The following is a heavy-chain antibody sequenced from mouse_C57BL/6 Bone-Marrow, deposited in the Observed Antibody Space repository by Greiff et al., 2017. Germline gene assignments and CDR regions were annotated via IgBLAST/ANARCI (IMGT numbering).Heavy chain of an antibody. J-gene: IGHJ2*01. V-gene: IGHV5-6*01. Sequence: EVQLVESGGDLVKPGGSLKLSCAASGFTFSSYGMSWVRQTPDKRLEWVATISSGGSYTYYPDSVKGRFTISRDNAKNTLYRQMSSLKSEDTAMYDCARQRAPYLDYWGQGTTLTVSS. CDR3: ARQRAPYLDY. CDR1: GFTFSSYG. CDR2: ISSGGSYT. D-gene: IGHD3-3*01.